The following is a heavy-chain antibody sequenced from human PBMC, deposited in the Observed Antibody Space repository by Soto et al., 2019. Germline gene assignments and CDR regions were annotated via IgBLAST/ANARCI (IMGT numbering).Heavy chain of an antibody. CDR1: GFTFSTHA. V-gene: IGHV3-30-3*01. CDR2: VSFDGSNK. Sequence: QVQLVESGGGVVQPGRSLRLSCAASGFTFSTHAMHWVRQAPGKGLECVAIVSFDGSNKYYADSVKGRFTISRDNSKNTLYLQMRGLTPEDTAVYYGARDQTGITATGGGRIDHWGQGTLVTVSS. D-gene: IGHD6-13*01. CDR3: ARDQTGITATGGGRIDH. J-gene: IGHJ4*02.